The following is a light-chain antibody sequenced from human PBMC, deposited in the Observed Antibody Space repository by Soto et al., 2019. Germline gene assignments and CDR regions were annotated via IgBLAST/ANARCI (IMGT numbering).Light chain of an antibody. V-gene: IGLV2-14*01. Sequence: QSALTQPASVSGSPGQSITISCTGTSSDVGGYNYVSWYQQHPGKAPKLIIYEVGYRPSGVSSRFSGSKSGNTASLTISGLQAEDEADYYCNSFTSNTWRPFVFGTGTKVTVL. J-gene: IGLJ1*01. CDR2: EVG. CDR3: NSFTSNTWRPFV. CDR1: SSDVGGYNY.